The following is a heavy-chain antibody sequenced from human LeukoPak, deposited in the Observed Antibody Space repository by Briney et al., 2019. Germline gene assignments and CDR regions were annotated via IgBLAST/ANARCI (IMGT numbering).Heavy chain of an antibody. V-gene: IGHV4-39*01. J-gene: IGHJ4*02. Sequence: SETLSLTCTVSGGSISSSGYYWAWIRQPPGKGLEWIGSIYYSGSTYYNPSLKSRVTISVDTSKNQFSLKLSSVTAADTAVYYCARLLGYDWSIDYWGQGTLVTVSS. CDR3: ARLLGYDWSIDY. CDR2: IYYSGST. CDR1: GGSISSSGYY. D-gene: IGHD5-12*01.